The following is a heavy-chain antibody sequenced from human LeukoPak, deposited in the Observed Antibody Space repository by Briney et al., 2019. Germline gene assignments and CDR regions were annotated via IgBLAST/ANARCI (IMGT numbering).Heavy chain of an antibody. V-gene: IGHV4-34*01. CDR2: INHSGST. CDR1: SGSFSGYY. D-gene: IGHD5-18*01. CDR3: ARFFRVGYSYGYSFDDAFDI. J-gene: IGHJ3*02. Sequence: SETLSLTCAVYSGSFSGYYWNWIRQPPGKGLEWIGEINHSGSTNYNPSLKSRVTISVDTSKNQFSLKLSSVTAADTAVYYCARFFRVGYSYGYSFDDAFDIWGQGTMVTVSS.